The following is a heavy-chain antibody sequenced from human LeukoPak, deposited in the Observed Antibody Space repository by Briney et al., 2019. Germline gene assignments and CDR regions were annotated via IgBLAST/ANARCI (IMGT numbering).Heavy chain of an antibody. J-gene: IGHJ4*02. D-gene: IGHD3-10*01. CDR2: IKQDGSEK. CDR3: ARDENYYGSGSYAYYFGY. CDR1: GFTFSIYW. V-gene: IGHV3-7*01. Sequence: GGSLRLSCAASGFTFSIYWMSWVRQAPGKGLEWVANIKQDGSEKYYVDSVKGRFTISRDNAKNLLYLQMNSLRAEDTAVYYCARDENYYGSGSYAYYFGYWGQGTLVTVSS.